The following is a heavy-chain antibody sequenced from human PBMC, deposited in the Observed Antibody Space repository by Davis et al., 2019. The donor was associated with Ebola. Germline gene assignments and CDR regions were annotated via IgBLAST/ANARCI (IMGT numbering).Heavy chain of an antibody. Sequence: SVKVSCKASGDTFSNYAFNWVRQAPGQGLEWMGGILPIFGTTNYAQKFQGRVTMTRDTSTSTDYMELSSLRSEDTAVYYCARDFAEHWTFDYWGQGTLVTVSS. V-gene: IGHV1-69*05. CDR1: GDTFSNYA. CDR3: ARDFAEHWTFDY. D-gene: IGHD1-1*01. CDR2: ILPIFGTT. J-gene: IGHJ4*02.